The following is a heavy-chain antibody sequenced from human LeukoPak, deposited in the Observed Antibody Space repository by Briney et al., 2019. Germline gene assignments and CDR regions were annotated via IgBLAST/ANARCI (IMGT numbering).Heavy chain of an antibody. J-gene: IGHJ4*02. CDR1: GFTFSSYE. D-gene: IGHD6-13*01. CDR3: ARDRTSGSSSGH. CDR2: ISSSGSTI. Sequence: PGGSLRLSCAASGFTFSSYEMNWVRQAPGKGLEWVSYISSSGSTIYYADSVKGRFTISRDNAKNSLYLQMNSLRDEDTAVYYCARDRTSGSSSGHWGQGTLVTVSS. V-gene: IGHV3-48*03.